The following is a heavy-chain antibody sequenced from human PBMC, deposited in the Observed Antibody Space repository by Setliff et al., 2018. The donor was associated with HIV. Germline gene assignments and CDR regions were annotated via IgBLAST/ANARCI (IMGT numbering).Heavy chain of an antibody. CDR1: GDPMSSTSYY. CDR2: IYYSGST. J-gene: IGHJ2*01. D-gene: IGHD6-19*01. V-gene: IGHV4-39*07. CDR3: ARGLSSGWYGYWYFDL. Sequence: SETLSLTCTVSGDPMSSTSYYWGWIRESPGKGLEWIGSIYYSGSTQYNPSLKSRVTISVDTSKNQFSLKLSSVTAADTAVYYCARGLSSGWYGYWYFDLWGRGTLVTVSS.